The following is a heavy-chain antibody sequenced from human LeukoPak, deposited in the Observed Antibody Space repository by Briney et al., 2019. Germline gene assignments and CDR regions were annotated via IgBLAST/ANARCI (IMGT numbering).Heavy chain of an antibody. Sequence: TGGSLRLSCSASGFTFSSYAMHWVRQAPGKGLEYVSAISSNGGSTYYADSVKGRFTISRDNSKKTVYLQMNSLRAEDTAVYYCAKVFNSYGYFDYWGQGTLVTVSS. CDR3: AKVFNSYGYFDY. V-gene: IGHV3-64*04. J-gene: IGHJ4*02. CDR1: GFTFSSYA. D-gene: IGHD5-18*01. CDR2: ISSNGGST.